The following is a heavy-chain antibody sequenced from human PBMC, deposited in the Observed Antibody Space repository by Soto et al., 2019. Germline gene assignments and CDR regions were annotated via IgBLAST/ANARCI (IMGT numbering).Heavy chain of an antibody. D-gene: IGHD3-3*01. V-gene: IGHV3-23*01. Sequence: GGSLRLSCAASGFTFSSYDMSWVRQAPGKGLEWVSDIRGGGGSTYYADSVKGRFTISRDNSRNTLYLQMNSLRAEDTAKYYCAKAKGILFFDYWGQGTLVTVSS. CDR2: IRGGGGST. J-gene: IGHJ4*02. CDR3: AKAKGILFFDY. CDR1: GFTFSSYD.